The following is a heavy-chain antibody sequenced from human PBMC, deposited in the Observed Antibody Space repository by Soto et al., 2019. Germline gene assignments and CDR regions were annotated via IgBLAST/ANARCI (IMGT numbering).Heavy chain of an antibody. CDR3: ARGTHKDIVVVPAASLLHAFDI. D-gene: IGHD2-2*01. CDR1: GGTFSSYA. V-gene: IGHV1-69*01. CDR2: IIPILGTA. J-gene: IGHJ3*02. Sequence: QVQLVQSGAEVKKPGSSVKVSCKASGGTFSSYAISWVRQAPGQGLEWMGGIIPILGTANYAQKFQGRVTITADESTSTAYMELSSLRSEDTAVYYCARGTHKDIVVVPAASLLHAFDIWGQGTMVTVSS.